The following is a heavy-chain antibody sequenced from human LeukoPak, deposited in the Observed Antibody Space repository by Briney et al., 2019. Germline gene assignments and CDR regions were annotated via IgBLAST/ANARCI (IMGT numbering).Heavy chain of an antibody. Sequence: PSETLSLTCSVSGGSISSYYWSWIRQPPGKGLEWIGYISYSGSTNSNPSLKSRVTISVDTSTNQFSLKLNSVTAADTAIYYCARHWYASGWYAGFDYWGQGTLVTVSS. J-gene: IGHJ4*02. V-gene: IGHV4-59*08. D-gene: IGHD6-19*01. CDR2: ISYSGST. CDR3: ARHWYASGWYAGFDY. CDR1: GGSISSYY.